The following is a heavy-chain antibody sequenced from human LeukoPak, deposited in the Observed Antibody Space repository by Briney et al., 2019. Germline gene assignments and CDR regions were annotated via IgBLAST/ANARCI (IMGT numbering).Heavy chain of an antibody. CDR2: INQDGSQK. Sequence: PGGSLRLSSAASVFTLSIDLMSCVRHAPGKRLEWVANINQDGSQKYYVDSVKSRFTISRDKAQNSFFLQMSSLRAEDTFVYYCVVGDWGAWDSFDLWGGGTMVSVFS. D-gene: IGHD2-21*02. V-gene: IGHV3-7*01. CDR3: VVGDWGAWDSFDL. J-gene: IGHJ3*01. CDR1: VFTLSIDL.